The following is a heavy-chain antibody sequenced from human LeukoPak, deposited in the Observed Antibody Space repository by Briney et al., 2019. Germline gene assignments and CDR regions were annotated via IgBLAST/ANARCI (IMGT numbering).Heavy chain of an antibody. CDR1: GDSISSNTAA. J-gene: IGHJ4*02. CDR2: TYYRSKWYT. D-gene: IGHD2-15*01. V-gene: IGHV6-1*01. Sequence: SQTLSLTCAISGDSISSNTAAWSWIRQSPSRGLEWLGRTYYRSKWYTDYAVSVRSRMTINPDTSKNQFSLQLSSVAPEDTAVYYCARSGDSRGSRYDSWGQGTLVTVSS. CDR3: ARSGDSRGSRYDS.